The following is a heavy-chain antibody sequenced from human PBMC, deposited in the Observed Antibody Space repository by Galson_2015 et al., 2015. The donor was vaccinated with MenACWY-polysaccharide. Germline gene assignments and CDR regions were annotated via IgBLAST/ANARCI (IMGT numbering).Heavy chain of an antibody. Sequence: ETLSLTCTVSGGSISSYYWNWIRQPPGKGLEWVGYINYSGSTDHNPSLKSRVTMSVDTSKNQFSLNLTSVTDADTAVYYCARAIAVAGQRRDFDLWGRGTLVTVSS. CDR1: GGSISSYY. CDR2: INYSGST. D-gene: IGHD6-19*01. CDR3: ARAIAVAGQRRDFDL. J-gene: IGHJ2*01. V-gene: IGHV4-59*01.